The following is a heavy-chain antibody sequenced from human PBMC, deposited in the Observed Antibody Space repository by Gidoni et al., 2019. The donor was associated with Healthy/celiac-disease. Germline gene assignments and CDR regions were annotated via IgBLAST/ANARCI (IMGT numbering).Heavy chain of an antibody. V-gene: IGHV3-9*01. CDR2: ISWNSGSI. CDR1: GFTCDDYA. CDR3: AKATYGDYFDY. J-gene: IGHJ4*02. Sequence: EVQLVVSGGGLVQPGRSLRLSFAASGFTCDDYAMHWVRQAPGKGLEWVSGISWNSGSIGYADSVKGRFTISRDNAKNSLYLQMNSLRAEDTALYYCAKATYGDYFDYWGQGTLVTVSS. D-gene: IGHD4-17*01.